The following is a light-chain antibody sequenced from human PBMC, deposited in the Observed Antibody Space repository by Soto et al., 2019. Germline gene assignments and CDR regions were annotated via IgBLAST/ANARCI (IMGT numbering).Light chain of an antibody. CDR1: QSISSW. Sequence: DIQMTQSPSTLSASVGDRVTITCRASQSISSWLAWYQQKPGKAPKLLIYDASSLESGVPSRFSGSGSGTEFTLTISSLQPDDFATYYCQQYNSYSWTFDQGTNVVIK. CDR2: DAS. V-gene: IGKV1-5*01. CDR3: QQYNSYSWT. J-gene: IGKJ1*01.